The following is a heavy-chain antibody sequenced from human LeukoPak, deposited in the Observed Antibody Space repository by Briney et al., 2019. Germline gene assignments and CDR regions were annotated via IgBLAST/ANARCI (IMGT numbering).Heavy chain of an antibody. CDR1: GGSISSGSYY. J-gene: IGHJ4*02. CDR3: ARDTYYYDSSGYALFDY. Sequence: KSSETLSLTCTVSGGSISSGSYYWSWIRQPAGKGLEWIGRIYTSGSTNYNPSLKSRVTISVATSKNQFSLKLSSVTAADTAVYYCARDTYYYDSSGYALFDYWGQGTLVTVSS. CDR2: IYTSGST. V-gene: IGHV4-61*02. D-gene: IGHD3-22*01.